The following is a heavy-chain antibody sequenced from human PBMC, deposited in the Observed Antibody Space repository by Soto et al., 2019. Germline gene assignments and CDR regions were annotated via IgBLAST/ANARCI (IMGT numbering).Heavy chain of an antibody. Sequence: PGGSLRLSCAASGFTFSNYGMHWVRQAPGKGLEWVAVISYDGSNKYYEDSVKGRFTISRDNSKKTLYLQMNSLRAEDTAVYYCAKDCCTAMGHYYYYYGMDVWGQGT. V-gene: IGHV3-30*18. D-gene: IGHD5-18*01. CDR1: GFTFSNYG. CDR3: AKDCCTAMGHYYYYYGMDV. J-gene: IGHJ6*02. CDR2: ISYDGSNK.